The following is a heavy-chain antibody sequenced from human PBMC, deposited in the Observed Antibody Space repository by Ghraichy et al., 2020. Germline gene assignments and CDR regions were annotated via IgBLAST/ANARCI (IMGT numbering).Heavy chain of an antibody. CDR3: ASRMTSIDY. CDR2: ISYSGST. V-gene: IGHV4-39*01. J-gene: IGHJ4*02. D-gene: IGHD4-11*01. CDR1: GDSIRSSDFY. Sequence: SQTLSLTCTVSGDSIRSSDFYWGWIRQPPGKGLEWIGSISYSGSTYYNPSLKSRVTVSVDTSKNQFSLRLSSVTAADTAVYYCASRMTSIDYWGQGTLVTVSS.